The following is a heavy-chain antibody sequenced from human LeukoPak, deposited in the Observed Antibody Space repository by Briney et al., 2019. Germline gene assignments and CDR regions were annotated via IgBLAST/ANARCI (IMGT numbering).Heavy chain of an antibody. CDR1: GFTFSSYA. V-gene: IGHV3-23*01. CDR2: ISGSGGST. Sequence: GGSLRLSCAASGFTFSSYAMSWVRQAPGKGLEWASAISGSGGSTYYADSVKGRFTISRDNSKNTLYLQMNSLRAEDTAVYYCAKYLQGPGSYYNYYYYYGMDVWGQGTTVTVSS. J-gene: IGHJ6*02. CDR3: AKYLQGPGSYYNYYYYYGMDV. D-gene: IGHD3-10*01.